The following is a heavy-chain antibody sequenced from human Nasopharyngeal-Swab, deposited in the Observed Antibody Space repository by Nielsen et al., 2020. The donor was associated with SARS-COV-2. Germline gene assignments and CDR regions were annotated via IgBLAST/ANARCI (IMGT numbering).Heavy chain of an antibody. D-gene: IGHD6-19*01. CDR2: IHYSGST. J-gene: IGHJ4*02. CDR3: ARLSGLFDY. V-gene: IGHV4-39*01. Sequence: WIRQPPGKGLEWIGSIHYSGSTYYNASLKSRVTISVDTSKNQFSLKLSSVTAADTAVYYCARLSGLFDYWSQGTLVTVSS.